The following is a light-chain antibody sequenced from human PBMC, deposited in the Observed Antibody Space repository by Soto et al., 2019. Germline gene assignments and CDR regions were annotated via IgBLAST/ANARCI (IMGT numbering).Light chain of an antibody. V-gene: IGKV1-5*03. CDR1: QSIGSW. Sequence: DIKITQSPSTLSASIGDRFILTCRATQSIGSWLAWYQQKPGKAPKLLIYKASSLASGVPSRFSGSGSGTDFTLTISSLKPDDFATYYCQQYETFSGTFCQGTKVDIK. J-gene: IGKJ1*01. CDR2: KAS. CDR3: QQYETFSGT.